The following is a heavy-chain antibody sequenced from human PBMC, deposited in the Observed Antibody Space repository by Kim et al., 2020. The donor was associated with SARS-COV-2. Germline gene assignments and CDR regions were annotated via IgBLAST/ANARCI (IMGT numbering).Heavy chain of an antibody. J-gene: IGHJ3*02. D-gene: IGHD6-13*01. CDR3: ARGGSSSWSTYDAFDI. V-gene: IGHV1-8*01. Sequence: KSQGRVTMTRNTSISTAYMELSSLRSEDTAVYYCARGGSSSWSTYDAFDIWGQGTMVTVSS.